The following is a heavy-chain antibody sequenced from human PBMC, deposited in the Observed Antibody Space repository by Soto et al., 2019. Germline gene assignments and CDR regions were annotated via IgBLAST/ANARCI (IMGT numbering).Heavy chain of an antibody. CDR1: GGTFSSYA. CDR3: ARLLGNYDYYYYGMDV. CDR2: IIPIFGTA. V-gene: IGHV1-69*13. D-gene: IGHD4-4*01. Sequence: GASVKVSCKASGGTFSSYAISWVRQAPGQGLEWMGGIIPIFGTANYAQKFQGRVTITADESTSTAYMELSSLRSEDTAVYYCARLLGNYDYYYYGMDVWGQGTTVTVSS. J-gene: IGHJ6*02.